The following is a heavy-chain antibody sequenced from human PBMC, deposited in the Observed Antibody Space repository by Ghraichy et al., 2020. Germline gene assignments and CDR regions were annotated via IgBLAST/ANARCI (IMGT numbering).Heavy chain of an antibody. CDR1: GGSISSSSYY. CDR3: ARGAQPQLVFGSDAFDI. Sequence: SQTLSLTCAVSGGSISSSSYYWAWIRQPPGNGLEWIGNIYYSGSTYYNPALKSRVTISVDTAKNHLSLKLNPVTAADTAVYYCARGAQPQLVFGSDAFDIWGQGTMVTVSS. J-gene: IGHJ3*02. V-gene: IGHV4-39*02. D-gene: IGHD6-13*01. CDR2: IYYSGST.